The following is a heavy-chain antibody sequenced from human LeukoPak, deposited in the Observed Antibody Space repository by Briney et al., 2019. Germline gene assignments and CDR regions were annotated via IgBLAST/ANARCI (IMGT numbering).Heavy chain of an antibody. Sequence: SETLSLTCTVSGGSIKNYFWNWVRRPPGKGLEWIGYIYSSGTTYYNPSLESRLTISLDTSKNHFSLQLSSVTAADTAVYYCARSDYGGNSAAFGVWGQATMVTVSS. D-gene: IGHD4-23*01. CDR3: ARSDYGGNSAAFGV. CDR1: GGSIKNYF. J-gene: IGHJ3*01. V-gene: IGHV4-59*01. CDR2: IYSSGTT.